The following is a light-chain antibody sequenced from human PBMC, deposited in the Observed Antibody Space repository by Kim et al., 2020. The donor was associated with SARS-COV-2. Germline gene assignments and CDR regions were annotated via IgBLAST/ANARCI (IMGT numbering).Light chain of an antibody. Sequence: DIVMTQSPDSLPVSLGERATINCKSSQSVLYSSNNKNYLAWYQQKPGQPPKLLIYWASTRESWVPDRFSGSGSGTDFTLTISSLQAEDVAVYYCQQYFGPPITFGQGTRLEIK. CDR1: QSVLYSSNNKNY. CDR3: QQYFGPPIT. CDR2: WAS. J-gene: IGKJ5*01. V-gene: IGKV4-1*01.